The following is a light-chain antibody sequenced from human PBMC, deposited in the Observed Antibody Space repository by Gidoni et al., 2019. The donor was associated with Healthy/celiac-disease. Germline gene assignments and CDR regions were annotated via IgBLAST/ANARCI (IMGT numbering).Light chain of an antibody. J-gene: IGKJ4*02. CDR1: QSISSY. CDR2: AAS. Sequence: DPVTITCRASQSISSYLNWYQQKPGKAPKRLIYAASSLQSGVPSRFSGSGSGTDFTLTISSLQPEDFATYYCLQRYSYPRTFGGGTKVEIK. V-gene: IGKV1-39*01. CDR3: LQRYSYPRT.